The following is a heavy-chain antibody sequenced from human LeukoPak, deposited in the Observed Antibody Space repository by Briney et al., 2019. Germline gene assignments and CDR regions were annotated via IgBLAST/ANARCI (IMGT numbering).Heavy chain of an antibody. J-gene: IGHJ4*02. CDR2: IYSGGST. Sequence: PGGSLRLSCAASGFTFSSYWMTWVRQAPGKGLECISVIYSGGSTDYADSVKGRFTISRDNSKNTLYLQMNSLRAEDTAVYYCARVVDHDYGDYYLDYWGQGTLVTVSS. D-gene: IGHD4-17*01. CDR3: ARVVDHDYGDYYLDY. V-gene: IGHV3-53*01. CDR1: GFTFSSYW.